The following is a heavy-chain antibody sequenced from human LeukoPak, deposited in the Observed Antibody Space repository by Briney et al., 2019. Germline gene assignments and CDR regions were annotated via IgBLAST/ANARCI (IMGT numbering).Heavy chain of an antibody. D-gene: IGHD3-22*01. CDR3: ARRRRDYYGTTDYYWWDY. Sequence: GASLQISCQGSGYMFVSYWIGWVRQQPGKGLEWMGIIYPSDSDTRYSPSFQGQVTISVDKSISAAYLQWSSLQASDTAMYYCARRRRDYYGTTDYYWWDYWGQGTLVTVSS. J-gene: IGHJ4*02. V-gene: IGHV5-51*03. CDR2: IYPSDSDT. CDR1: GYMFVSYW.